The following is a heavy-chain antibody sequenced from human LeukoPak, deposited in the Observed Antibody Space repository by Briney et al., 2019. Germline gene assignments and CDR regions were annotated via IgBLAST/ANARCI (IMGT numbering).Heavy chain of an antibody. D-gene: IGHD2-2*02. V-gene: IGHV3-11*04. CDR3: ARAPDIVVVPAAIFAFDI. J-gene: IGHJ3*02. CDR2: ISSSGSTI. Sequence: GGSLRLSCAASGFTFSDYYMSWIRQAPGKGLEWVSYISSSGSTIYYADSVKGRFTISRDNAKNSLYLQMNSLRAEDTAVYYCARAPDIVVVPAAIFAFDIWGQGTMVTVSS. CDR1: GFTFSDYY.